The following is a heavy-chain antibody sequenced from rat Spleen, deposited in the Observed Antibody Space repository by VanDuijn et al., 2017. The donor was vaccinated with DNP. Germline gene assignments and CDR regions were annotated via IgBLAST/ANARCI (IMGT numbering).Heavy chain of an antibody. J-gene: IGHJ2*01. CDR3: TRGGTYYFDY. CDR2: ISYEGSSI. CDR1: GFTFSDYY. V-gene: IGHV5-22*01. Sequence: EVQLVESGGDLVQPGRSLKLSCAASGFTFSDYYMAWVRQAPKKGLEWVASISYEGSSIHYGNSVKGRFTISRDDTTSTLYLQMDSLRSEDTATYYCTRGGTYYFDYWGQGVMVTVSS.